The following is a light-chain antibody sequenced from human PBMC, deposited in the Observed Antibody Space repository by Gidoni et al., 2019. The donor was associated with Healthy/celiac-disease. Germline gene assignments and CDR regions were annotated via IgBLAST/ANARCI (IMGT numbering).Light chain of an antibody. V-gene: IGLV2-14*01. Sequence: QSALTPPAPASGSPGQSITISCTGTSSDVSGYNYVSWYQQHPGKAPKPMIYEVSNRPSGVSNRFSGSKSGNTASLTISGLQAEDEADYYCSSYTSSSTPVVFGGGTKLTVL. CDR3: SSYTSSSTPVV. CDR1: SSDVSGYNY. J-gene: IGLJ2*01. CDR2: EVS.